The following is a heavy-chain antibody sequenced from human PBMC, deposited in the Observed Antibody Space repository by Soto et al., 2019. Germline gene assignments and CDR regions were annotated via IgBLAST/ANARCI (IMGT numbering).Heavy chain of an antibody. V-gene: IGHV1-69*01. J-gene: IGHJ4*02. Sequence: QVQLVQSGAEVKQPGSSVKVSCTISGGTFDSFTISWVRQAPGQGFESMGGIIPVSGVPSYSRHFQARITITADAATRTAYMDLSGLQFEGTAVYFCARDSRTATLDFWGQGTLVSVS. D-gene: IGHD2-2*01. CDR1: GGTFDSFT. CDR3: ARDSRTATLDF. CDR2: IIPVSGVP.